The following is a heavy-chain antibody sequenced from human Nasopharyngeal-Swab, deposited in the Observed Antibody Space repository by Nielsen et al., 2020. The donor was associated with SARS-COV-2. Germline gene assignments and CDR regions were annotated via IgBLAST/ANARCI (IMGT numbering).Heavy chain of an antibody. Sequence: GESLKISCEGSGYSFSNYWINWVRQVPGKGLEWMGKVDPSDSYTDYSPSLRGHVTISVDRSISTAYLQWSSLKASDTAMYYCARQYQNYFGSGDYHGAFDIWGQGTMVTVSS. V-gene: IGHV5-10-1*01. CDR1: GYSFSNYW. CDR3: ARQYQNYFGSGDYHGAFDI. CDR2: VDPSDSYT. D-gene: IGHD3-10*01. J-gene: IGHJ3*02.